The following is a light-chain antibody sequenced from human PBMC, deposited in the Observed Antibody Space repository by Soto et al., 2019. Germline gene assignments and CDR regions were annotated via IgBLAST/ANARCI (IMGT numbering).Light chain of an antibody. CDR2: EAS. CDR1: QSVSSSY. V-gene: IGKV3-20*01. Sequence: EVVVTQSPGTLSLSPGERATLSCRASQSVSSSYLAWYQQKHGQAPRLLIDEASTRATGIPDRFSGSGSGADFTLTISRLEPEDFAVYYCQQYGNSLYTFGQGANLEIK. CDR3: QQYGNSLYT. J-gene: IGKJ2*01.